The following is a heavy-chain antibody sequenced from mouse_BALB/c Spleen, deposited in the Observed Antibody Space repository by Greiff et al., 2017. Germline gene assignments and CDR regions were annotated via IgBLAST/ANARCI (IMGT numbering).Heavy chain of an antibody. CDR1: GFTFSSYT. J-gene: IGHJ3*01. CDR3: KSHYGSSHQAWFAY. CDR2: ISSGGSYT. Sequence: DVQLVESGGGLVKPGGSLKLSCAASGFTFSSYTMSWVRQTPEKRLEWVATISSGGSYTYYPDSVKGRFTISRDNAKNTLYLQMSSLKSEDTAMYNCKSHYGSSHQAWFAYWGQGTLVTVSA. D-gene: IGHD1-1*01. V-gene: IGHV5-6-4*01.